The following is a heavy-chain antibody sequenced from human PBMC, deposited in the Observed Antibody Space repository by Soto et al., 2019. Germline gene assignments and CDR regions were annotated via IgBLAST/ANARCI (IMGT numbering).Heavy chain of an antibody. V-gene: IGHV5-10-1*01. J-gene: IGHJ6*02. CDR1: GYSFTSYL. CDR2: IDPSDSYT. D-gene: IGHD1-20*01. Sequence: GESLKISCKGSGYSFTSYLISWVRQMPGKGLEWMGRIDPSDSYTNYSPSFQGHVTISAVKSISTAYLQWSSLKASDTAMYYCASGITGTGYYYYGMDVWGQGTTVTLSS. CDR3: ASGITGTGYYYYGMDV.